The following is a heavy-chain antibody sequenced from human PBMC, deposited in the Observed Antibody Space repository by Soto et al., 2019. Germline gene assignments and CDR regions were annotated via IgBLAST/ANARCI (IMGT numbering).Heavy chain of an antibody. CDR1: EFSVSNNY. V-gene: IGHV3-53*02. CDR2: IYRGGGT. Sequence: EVQLVETGGGLIQPGGSLRLSCAASEFSVSNNYMSWVRQAPGKGLEWVSVIYRGGGTYYADSVKGRFTISRDNSKNTVYLQMNRLRAEETAVYYCASLYRGLTVTRTEVFDYWGQGTLVTVSS. CDR3: ASLYRGLTVTRTEVFDY. J-gene: IGHJ4*02. D-gene: IGHD4-4*01.